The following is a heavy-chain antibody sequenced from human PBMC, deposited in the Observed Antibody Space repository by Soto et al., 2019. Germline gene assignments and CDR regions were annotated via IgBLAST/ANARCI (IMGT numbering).Heavy chain of an antibody. J-gene: IGHJ6*04. V-gene: IGHV3-30*18. D-gene: IGHD2-2*02. CDR3: AKDPASYCSSTSCYSPMDV. CDR2: ISYDGSNK. Sequence: QVQLVESGGGVVQPGRSLRLSCAASGFTFSSYGMHWVRQAPGKGLEWVAVISYDGSNKYYADSVKGRFTISRDNSKNTLYLQMNSRRAEDTAVYYCAKDPASYCSSTSCYSPMDVWGKGTTVTVSS. CDR1: GFTFSSYG.